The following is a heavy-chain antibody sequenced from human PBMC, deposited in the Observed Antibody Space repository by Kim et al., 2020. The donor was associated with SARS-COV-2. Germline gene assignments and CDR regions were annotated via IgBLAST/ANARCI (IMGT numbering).Heavy chain of an antibody. CDR2: VSYEGRNT. V-gene: IGHV3-30*18. CDR3: VKDAAFTTIVVDDYFDL. D-gene: IGHD3-22*01. CDR1: GFTFSNYG. J-gene: IGHJ4*02. Sequence: GGSLRLSCVASGFTFSNYGMHWVRQAPGKGLEWVGIVSYEGRNTFYAGSVEGRFSISRDNSKNTLYLQMNSLRSEDTALYYCVKDAAFTTIVVDDYFDLWGQGTLVTVSS.